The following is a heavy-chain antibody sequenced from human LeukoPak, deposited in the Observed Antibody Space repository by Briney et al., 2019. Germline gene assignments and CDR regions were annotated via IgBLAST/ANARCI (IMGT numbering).Heavy chain of an antibody. CDR1: GYSFTRYW. Sequence: GESLKISCKSSGYSFTRYWIGWVRQMPGKGLEWMGIIYPGDSNTRYSPSFQGQVTISADKSISTAYLQWSSLKASDTAMYYCARPRDDSSGYSFNIWGQGTMVTVSS. J-gene: IGHJ3*02. CDR3: ARPRDDSSGYSFNI. V-gene: IGHV5-51*01. D-gene: IGHD3-22*01. CDR2: IYPGDSNT.